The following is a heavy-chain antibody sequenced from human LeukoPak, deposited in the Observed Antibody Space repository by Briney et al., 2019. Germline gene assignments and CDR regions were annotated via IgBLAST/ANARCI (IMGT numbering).Heavy chain of an antibody. CDR1: GVTFSGHW. CDR3: AREWSGFGELPDN. V-gene: IGHV3-74*01. Sequence: GGSLRLSCAASGVTFSGHWMHWVRQAPGKGLVWVSRINSDGSSTTYADSVKGRFTTSRDNAKNTLYLQMTSLRADDTAVYYCAREWSGFGELPDNWGQGTLVTVS. D-gene: IGHD3-10*01. CDR2: INSDGSST. J-gene: IGHJ4*02.